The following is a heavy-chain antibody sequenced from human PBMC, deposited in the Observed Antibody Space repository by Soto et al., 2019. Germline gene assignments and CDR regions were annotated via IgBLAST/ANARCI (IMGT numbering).Heavy chain of an antibody. Sequence: QVQLQQWGAGLLKPSETLSLTCDVYGGSFSGYYWSWIRQPPGKGLEWIGEINHSGSTNYNAPLKSRVTISVDTSKNQFSLKLSSVTAADTAVYYCLRAGPTWYFDLWGRGTLVTVSS. V-gene: IGHV4-34*01. CDR3: LRAGPTWYFDL. J-gene: IGHJ2*01. CDR1: GGSFSGYY. CDR2: INHSGST.